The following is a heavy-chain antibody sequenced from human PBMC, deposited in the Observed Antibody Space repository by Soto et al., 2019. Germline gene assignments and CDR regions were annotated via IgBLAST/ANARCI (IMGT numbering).Heavy chain of an antibody. V-gene: IGHV3-74*01. Sequence: GGSLRLSCAASGYTFSHYWMHWVRQAPGKGLVWVSRVNPDGTITTYADSVKGRLTISRDNAKNKLYLQMNSLGVEDTALYYCSYATFADKAFWGQGT. CDR1: GYTFSHYW. CDR2: VNPDGTIT. CDR3: SYATFADKAF. J-gene: IGHJ4*02. D-gene: IGHD3-22*01.